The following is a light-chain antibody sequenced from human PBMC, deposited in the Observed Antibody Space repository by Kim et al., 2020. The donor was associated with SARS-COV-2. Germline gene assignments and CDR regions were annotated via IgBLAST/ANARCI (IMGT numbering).Light chain of an antibody. J-gene: IGKJ1*01. V-gene: IGKV3-20*01. CDR2: GAS. CDR1: QRVSSTY. CDR3: QQYGSPWT. Sequence: EIVLTQSPGTLSLSPGQRATLSCRASQRVSSTYLAWYQQKPGQAPRLLIYGASSRATGIPDRFSGSGSGTDFTLTISRLEPEDFAVYYCQQYGSPWTFGQGTKVDIK.